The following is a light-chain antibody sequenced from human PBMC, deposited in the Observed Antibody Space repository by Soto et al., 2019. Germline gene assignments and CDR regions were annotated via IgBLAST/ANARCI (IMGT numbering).Light chain of an antibody. V-gene: IGKV1-33*01. J-gene: IGKJ4*01. CDR1: QNIFNY. CDR2: DPS. Sequence: DVQLTQSPSTLPASVGDRVAITCQATQNIFNYLNWFQQRPGKAPQLLISDPSHLEPGVPSRFSGQRSGTDFTLIINDLQPEDFATYFCQQYEDLPLTFGGGTRVEV. CDR3: QQYEDLPLT.